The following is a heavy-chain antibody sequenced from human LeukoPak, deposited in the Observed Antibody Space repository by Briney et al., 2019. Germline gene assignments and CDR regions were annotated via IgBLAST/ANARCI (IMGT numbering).Heavy chain of an antibody. CDR1: GGSISSYY. CDR3: AIGPVATIPRFDY. D-gene: IGHD5-12*01. V-gene: IGHV4-59*01. J-gene: IGHJ4*02. Sequence: NPSETLSLTCTVSGGSISSYYWSWIRQPPGKGLEWIGYIYYSGSTNYNPSLKSRVTISVDTSKNQFSLKLSSVTAADTAVYYCAIGPVATIPRFDYWGQGTLDTVSS. CDR2: IYYSGST.